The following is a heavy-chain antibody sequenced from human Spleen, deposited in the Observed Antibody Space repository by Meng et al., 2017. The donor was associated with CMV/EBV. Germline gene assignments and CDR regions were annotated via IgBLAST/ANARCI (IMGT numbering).Heavy chain of an antibody. V-gene: IGHV3-11*01. CDR2: ISGRGATI. CDR3: ARRGGGGLGAFRYYFDN. CDR1: GFTFIDYS. J-gene: IGHJ4*02. Sequence: GGSLRLSCAASGFTFIDYSMSRIRQAPGKGLEWVSYISGRGATIYYADSVKGRFTIYRDNAKNSVFLQKNSLRAEDTAVYYCARRGGGGLGAFRYYFDNWGQGTLVTVSS. D-gene: IGHD3-16*01.